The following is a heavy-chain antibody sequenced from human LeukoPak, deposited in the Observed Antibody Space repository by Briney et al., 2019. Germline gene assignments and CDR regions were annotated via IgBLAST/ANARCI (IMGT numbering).Heavy chain of an antibody. Sequence: SVKVSCKASGGTFSSYAISWVRQAPGQGLEWMGRIIPILGIANYAQKFQGRVTITAGKSTSTAYMELSSLRSEDTAVYYCARAPYYDFWSGYPDCWGQGTLVTVSS. CDR3: ARAPYYDFWSGYPDC. CDR2: IIPILGIA. D-gene: IGHD3-3*01. J-gene: IGHJ4*02. CDR1: GGTFSSYA. V-gene: IGHV1-69*04.